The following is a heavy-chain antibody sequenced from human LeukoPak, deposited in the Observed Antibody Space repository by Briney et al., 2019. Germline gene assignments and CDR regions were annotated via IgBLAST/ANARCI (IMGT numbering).Heavy chain of an antibody. CDR3: AKDDSTSWYGAFDI. J-gene: IGHJ3*02. V-gene: IGHV3-43*02. D-gene: IGHD6-13*01. Sequence: GGSLRLSCAASGFTFDDYALQWVSHAPGKGLEWVSLISGDGVSTSYTNSVRGRFTISRDNNKNSLYLQINSLRAKHTALYYCAKDDSTSWYGAFDIWGQGTMVTVSS. CDR2: ISGDGVST. CDR1: GFTFDDYA.